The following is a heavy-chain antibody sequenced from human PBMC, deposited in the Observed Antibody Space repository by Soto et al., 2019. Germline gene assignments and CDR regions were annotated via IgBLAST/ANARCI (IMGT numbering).Heavy chain of an antibody. V-gene: IGHV4-30-4*01. CDR2: IYYSGST. D-gene: IGHD1-26*01. J-gene: IGHJ6*02. CDR3: ARANFWFPPLGATISSPYYYGMDV. Sequence: SETLSLTCTVSGGSISSGDYYWSWIRQPPGKGLEWIGYIYYSGSTYYNQSLKSRVTISVDTSKNQFSLKLSSVTAADTAVYYCARANFWFPPLGATISSPYYYGMDVWGQGTTVTVSS. CDR1: GGSISSGDYY.